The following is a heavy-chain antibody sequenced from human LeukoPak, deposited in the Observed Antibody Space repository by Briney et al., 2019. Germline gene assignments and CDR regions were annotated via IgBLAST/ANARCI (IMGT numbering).Heavy chain of an antibody. CDR2: MNPNSGNT. J-gene: IGHJ4*02. Sequence: GASVKVSCKASGYTFSNYGINWVRQATGQGLEWMGWMNPNSGNTGYAQKFQGRVTMTRNTSISTAYMELSSLRSEDTAVYYCARATYYYGSGSYTSLEYWGQGTLVTVSS. CDR1: GYTFSNYG. V-gene: IGHV1-8*02. CDR3: ARATYYYGSGSYTSLEY. D-gene: IGHD3-10*01.